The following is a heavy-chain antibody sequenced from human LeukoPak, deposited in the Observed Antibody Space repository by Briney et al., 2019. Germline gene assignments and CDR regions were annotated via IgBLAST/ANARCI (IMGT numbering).Heavy chain of an antibody. J-gene: IGHJ4*02. Sequence: GGSLRLSCAASGFTFSSYAMSWVRQAPGKGLEWVSGISGSGDNTYYADSVKGRFTISRDNSKNTLYVQVNSLGTEDTAAYYCAKGQVAGPTNNRFDYWGQGTLVTVSS. CDR1: GFTFSSYA. V-gene: IGHV3-23*01. CDR3: AKGQVAGPTNNRFDY. D-gene: IGHD6-19*01. CDR2: ISGSGDNT.